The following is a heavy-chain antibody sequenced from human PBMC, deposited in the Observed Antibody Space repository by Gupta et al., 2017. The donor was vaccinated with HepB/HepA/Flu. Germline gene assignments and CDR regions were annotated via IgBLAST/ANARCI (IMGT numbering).Heavy chain of an antibody. CDR2: INPNRANT. D-gene: IGHD2/OR15-2a*01. CDR1: GYTFTGYY. J-gene: IGHJ5*02. Sequence: QVQLVQSGAEVKKPGASVKVSCKVSGYTFTGYYLHWVRPAPGQGLEWMGWINPNRANTGYAQKFQGRFTMARDTSISTAYMELSRLISDDTAVYYCAKGVRPTNIKGVNWFDPWGQGTLVTVSS. CDR3: AKGVRPTNIKGVNWFDP. V-gene: IGHV1-2*02.